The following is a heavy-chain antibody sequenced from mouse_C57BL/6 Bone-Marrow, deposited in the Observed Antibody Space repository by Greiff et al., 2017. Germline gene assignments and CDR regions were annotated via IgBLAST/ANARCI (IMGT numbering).Heavy chain of an antibody. CDR1: GFNIKDDY. CDR2: IDPEIGDT. D-gene: IGHD2-3*01. Sequence: EVQLQQSGAELVRPGASVKLSCTASGFNIKDDYIHWVKQRPEQGLEWIGWIDPEIGDTEYASKFQGKATITSDTSSNTAYLQLSSLTSEDTAVYYCSSFDGNYFECWGQGTPLTVAS. CDR3: SSFDGNYFEC. V-gene: IGHV14-4*01. J-gene: IGHJ2*01.